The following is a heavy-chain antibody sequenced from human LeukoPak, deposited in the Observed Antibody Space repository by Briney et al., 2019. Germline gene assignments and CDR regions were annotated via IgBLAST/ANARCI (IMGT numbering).Heavy chain of an antibody. CDR1: RFTFDDYA. CDR2: ISWNSGSI. J-gene: IGHJ4*02. CDR3: AKDISGASRAFDY. D-gene: IGHD7-27*01. Sequence: GGSLRLSCAASRFTFDDYAMHWVRHAPGKGLEWVSGISWNSGSIGYADSVKGRFTISRDNAKNSLYLQMNGLRTEDTAVYYCAKDISGASRAFDYWGQETLVTVSS. V-gene: IGHV3-9*01.